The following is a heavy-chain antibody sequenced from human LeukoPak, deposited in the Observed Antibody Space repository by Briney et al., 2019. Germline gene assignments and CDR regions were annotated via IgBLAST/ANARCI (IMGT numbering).Heavy chain of an antibody. D-gene: IGHD2-15*01. V-gene: IGHV3-21*01. CDR2: ISSSSYI. Sequence: GGSLRLSCAASGFTFSSYSMNWVRQAPGKGLEWVSSISSSSYIYYADSVKGRFTFSRDNAKNSLYLQMNSLRAEDTAVYYCARDRWDIVVVVAAPLRYFDLWGRGTLVTVSS. CDR3: ARDRWDIVVVVAAPLRYFDL. CDR1: GFTFSSYS. J-gene: IGHJ2*01.